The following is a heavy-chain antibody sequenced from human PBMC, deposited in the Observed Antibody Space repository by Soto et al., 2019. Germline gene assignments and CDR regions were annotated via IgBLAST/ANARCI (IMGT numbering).Heavy chain of an antibody. CDR3: ARDLCPLGSGTACPLYGLDI. J-gene: IGHJ6*02. Sequence: QVPLVQSGAEVKPPGASVKVSCKASGYTFTGHYMHWVRQVSGKRLEHLGWLKSDNGGTYYAPKFQGRVTFTRDTSTSTAYMELNGLQSDDTAVYFCARDLCPLGSGTACPLYGLDIWGQGTTVVVS. V-gene: IGHV1-2*02. D-gene: IGHD3-10*01. CDR1: GYTFTGHY. CDR2: LKSDNGGT.